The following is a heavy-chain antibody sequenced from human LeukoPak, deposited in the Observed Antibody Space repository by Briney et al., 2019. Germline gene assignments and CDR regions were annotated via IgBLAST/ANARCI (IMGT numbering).Heavy chain of an antibody. D-gene: IGHD6-13*01. CDR1: GFTFSSYS. V-gene: IGHV3-21*01. CDR3: ARTADSSSWPVHFDY. J-gene: IGHJ4*02. CDR2: ISSSSSYI. Sequence: PGGSLRLSCAASGFTFSSYSMRWVRQAPGKGLEWVSSISSSSSYIYYADSVKGRFTISRDNAKNSLYLQMNSLRAEDTAVYYCARTADSSSWPVHFDYWGQGTLVTVSS.